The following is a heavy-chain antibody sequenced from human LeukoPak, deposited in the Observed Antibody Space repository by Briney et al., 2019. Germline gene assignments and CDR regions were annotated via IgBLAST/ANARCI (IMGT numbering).Heavy chain of an antibody. CDR2: ISYDGSNK. CDR1: GFTFSSYA. V-gene: IGHV3-30-3*01. CDR3: ARAIMGKGVGLFDY. J-gene: IGHJ4*02. Sequence: TGGSLRLSCAASGFTFSSYAMHWVRQAPGKGLEWVAVISYDGSNKYYADSVKGRFTISRDNSKNTLYLQMNSLRAEDTAVYYCARAIMGKGVGLFDYWGQGTLVTVSS. D-gene: IGHD1-26*01.